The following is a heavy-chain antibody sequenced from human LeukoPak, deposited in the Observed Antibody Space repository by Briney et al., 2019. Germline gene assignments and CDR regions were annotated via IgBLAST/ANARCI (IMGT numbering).Heavy chain of an antibody. CDR2: IYTSGST. J-gene: IGHJ3*02. D-gene: IGHD6-13*01. V-gene: IGHV4-4*07. CDR1: GGPISYFY. Sequence: SETLSLTCTVSGGPISYFYWSWIRQPAGKGLEWIGRIYTSGSTNYNPSLKSRVTMSVDTSKNQFSLKLSSVTAADTAVYYCARGGAVAGPDWGDAFDIWGQGTMVTVSS. CDR3: ARGGAVAGPDWGDAFDI.